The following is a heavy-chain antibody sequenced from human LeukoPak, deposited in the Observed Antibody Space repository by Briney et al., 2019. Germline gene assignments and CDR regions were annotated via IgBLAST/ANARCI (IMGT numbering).Heavy chain of an antibody. D-gene: IGHD5-18*01. J-gene: IGHJ5*02. CDR1: GGSISTYY. V-gene: IGHV4-59*01. CDR3: ARDKAHSYGRYFDP. CDR2: ISYGNT. Sequence: SETLSLTCSVSGGSISTYYWNWIRQTPGKGLEWIGHISYGNTDYNPSLKSRVTISVDTSKNQFSLRLTSVTAADTAVYYCARDKAHSYGRYFDPWGQGALVTVSS.